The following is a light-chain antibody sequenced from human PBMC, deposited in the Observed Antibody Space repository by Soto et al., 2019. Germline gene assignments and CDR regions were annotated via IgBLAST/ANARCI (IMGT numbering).Light chain of an antibody. CDR1: QTVSNQ. J-gene: IGKJ5*01. V-gene: IGKV3-11*01. CDR2: DAS. CDR3: QQSAGSST. Sequence: EIVLTQSPVTLSLSPGERATLSCRASQTVSNQLAWYQQKPGQAPRLLIYDASRRVTGIPARFSGSGSGTDFTLTLSSLAPEDFVVYYCQQSAGSSTFGQGTRLEIK.